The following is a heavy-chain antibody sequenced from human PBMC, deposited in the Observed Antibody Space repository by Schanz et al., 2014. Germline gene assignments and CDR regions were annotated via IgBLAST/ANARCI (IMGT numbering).Heavy chain of an antibody. V-gene: IGHV3-11*04. CDR3: AIIGVMVAVAGTRADY. J-gene: IGHJ4*02. Sequence: GQLLESGGGLVKPGGSLRLSCAASGFTFRDYYMSWIRQAPGKGLEWLSYIDGKSTTVYYADSVKGRFSISRDNAKNSLFLQMNRLRAEDTALYYCAIIGVMVAVAGTRADYWGQGTLXTVSS. D-gene: IGHD6-19*01. CDR2: IDGKSTTV. CDR1: GFTFRDYY.